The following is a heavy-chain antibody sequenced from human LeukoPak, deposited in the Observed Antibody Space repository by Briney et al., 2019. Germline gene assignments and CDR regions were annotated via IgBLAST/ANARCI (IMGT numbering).Heavy chain of an antibody. CDR3: ARQAVEMATIGDGFDI. Sequence: GKSLKISCEASGYRFTSYWIGWVRQMPGKGLEWMAIIYPGDSDTRYSPSFQGQVTISADKSISTAYLQWSSLKASDTAIYYCARQAVEMATIGDGFDIWGQGTMVTVSS. V-gene: IGHV5-51*01. CDR2: IYPGDSDT. D-gene: IGHD5-24*01. CDR1: GYRFTSYW. J-gene: IGHJ3*02.